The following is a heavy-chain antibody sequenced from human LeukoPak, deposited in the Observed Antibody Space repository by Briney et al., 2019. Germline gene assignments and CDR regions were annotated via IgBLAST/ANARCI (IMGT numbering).Heavy chain of an antibody. CDR1: GFTVSSNY. CDR2: IYSGGST. J-gene: IGHJ6*03. D-gene: IGHD6-13*01. V-gene: IGHV3-66*02. CDR3: AREGRYSSSWTYYYYYYMDV. Sequence: QPGGSLRLSCAASGFTVSSNYMSWVRQAPGKGLEGVSVIYSGGSTYYADSVKGRFTISRDNSKNTLYLQMNSLRAEDTAVYYCAREGRYSSSWTYYYYYYMDVWGKGTTVTVSS.